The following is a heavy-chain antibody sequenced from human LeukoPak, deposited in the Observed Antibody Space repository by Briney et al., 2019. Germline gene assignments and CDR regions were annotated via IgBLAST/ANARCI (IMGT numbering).Heavy chain of an antibody. CDR1: GYTFTSYD. J-gene: IGHJ5*02. CDR3: ARGGVACCGGDCSPIWFDP. V-gene: IGHV1-8*03. D-gene: IGHD2-21*01. CDR2: MNPNSGNT. Sequence: ASVKVSCKASGYTFTSYDINWVRQATGQGLEWMGWMNPNSGNTGYAQKFQGRVTITRNTSISTAYMELSSLRSEDTAVYYCARGGVACCGGDCSPIWFDPWGQGTLVTVSS.